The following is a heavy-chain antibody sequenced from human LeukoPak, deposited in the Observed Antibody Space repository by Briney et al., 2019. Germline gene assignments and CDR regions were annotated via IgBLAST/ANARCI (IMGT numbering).Heavy chain of an antibody. CDR2: IYYSGGT. CDR1: GDSISSYY. J-gene: IGHJ4*02. D-gene: IGHD3-16*01. V-gene: IGHV4-59*01. CDR3: ARDRSLGIIDY. Sequence: SETLSLTCIVSGDSISSYYWSWIRQPPGKGLERIGYIYYSGGTNYNPSLKSRVTISVDASKNHFSLKLSSVTAADTAVYYCARDRSLGIIDYWGQGTLVTVSS.